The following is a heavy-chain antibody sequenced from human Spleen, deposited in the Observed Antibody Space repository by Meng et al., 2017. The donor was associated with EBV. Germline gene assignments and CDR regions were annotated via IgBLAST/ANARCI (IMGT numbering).Heavy chain of an antibody. CDR2: INPGNGNT. CDR3: ARVGDYCTNTRCYHFDY. CDR1: GYIFITYA. D-gene: IGHD2-8*01. Sequence: QVQLGQSGAEVKKPGASVKVSCKASGYIFITYAMHWVRQAPGQRLEWMGWINPGNGNTKYSQKFQDRVTITRDTSANTAYMELSSLGSEDAAVYYCARVGDYCTNTRCYHFDYWGQGTLVTVSS. J-gene: IGHJ4*02. V-gene: IGHV1-3*01.